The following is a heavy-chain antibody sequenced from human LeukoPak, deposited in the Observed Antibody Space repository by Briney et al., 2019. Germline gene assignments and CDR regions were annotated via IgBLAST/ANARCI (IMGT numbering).Heavy chain of an antibody. D-gene: IGHD3-22*01. J-gene: IGHJ4*02. CDR2: INSDGGGSST. CDR3: AREVVLSGTSTFDY. V-gene: IGHV3-74*01. Sequence: GGALRLSCAASGFTFSVYWIHWGRQAPGKGLVWVSRINSDGGGSSTIYANSVKGRFTISRDNAKNTVYLQMNSLRAEDTAVYYCAREVVLSGTSTFDYWGRGTPDPVSS. CDR1: GFTFSVYW.